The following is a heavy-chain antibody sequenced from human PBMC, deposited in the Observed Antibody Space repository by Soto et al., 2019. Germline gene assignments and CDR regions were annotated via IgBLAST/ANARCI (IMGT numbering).Heavy chain of an antibody. CDR1: GYTFTSYY. J-gene: IGHJ4*02. CDR3: AREVVKRVATTPAFDY. D-gene: IGHD5-12*01. Sequence: ASVKVSCKASGYTFTSYYMHWVRQAPGQGLEWMGIINPSGGSTSYAQKFQGRVTMTRDTSTSTVYMELSSLRSEDTAVSYCAREVVKRVATTPAFDYWGQGTLVTVSS. V-gene: IGHV1-46*03. CDR2: INPSGGST.